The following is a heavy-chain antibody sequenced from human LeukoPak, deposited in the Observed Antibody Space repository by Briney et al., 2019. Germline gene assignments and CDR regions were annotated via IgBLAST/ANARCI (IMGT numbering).Heavy chain of an antibody. J-gene: IGHJ4*02. V-gene: IGHV4-59*02. CDR3: ARGVYIAAAQYGY. CDR2: IYYSGTT. D-gene: IGHD6-13*01. CDR1: GGSVSSYY. Sequence: SSETLSLTCTVSGGSVSSYYWSWIRQPPGKGLEWIGYIYYSGTTNYNPSLKSRVTISVDTSKNQFSLKLSSVTAADTAVYYCARGVYIAAAQYGYWGQGTLVTVSS.